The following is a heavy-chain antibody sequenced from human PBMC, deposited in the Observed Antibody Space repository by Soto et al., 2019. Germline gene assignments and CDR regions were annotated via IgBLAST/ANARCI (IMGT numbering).Heavy chain of an antibody. CDR3: ARVKSYYYDSSGPYGMDV. V-gene: IGHV1-69*01. CDR2: IIPIFGTA. D-gene: IGHD3-22*01. Sequence: QVQLVQSGAEVKKPGASVKVSCKASGGTFSSYAISWVRQAPGQGLEWMGGIIPIFGTANYAQKFQGRVTITADESTSTAYMELSSLRSEDTAVYYCARVKSYYYDSSGPYGMDVWGQGTTVTVSS. CDR1: GGTFSSYA. J-gene: IGHJ6*02.